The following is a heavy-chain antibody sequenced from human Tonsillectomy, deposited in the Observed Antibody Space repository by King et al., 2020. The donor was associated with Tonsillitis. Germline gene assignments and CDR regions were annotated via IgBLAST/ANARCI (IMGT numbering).Heavy chain of an antibody. CDR1: GGTFSRYA. V-gene: IGHV1-69*01. Sequence: VQLVESGAEVKKPGSSVKVSCKASGGTFSRYAINWVRQAPGQGLEWMGGIIPISGTANYAQKFQGRVTITADESTSTAHMELSSLRSEDTAVYYCARDASYGYGIDYWGQGTLVTVSS. D-gene: IGHD5-18*01. CDR2: IIPISGTA. CDR3: ARDASYGYGIDY. J-gene: IGHJ4*02.